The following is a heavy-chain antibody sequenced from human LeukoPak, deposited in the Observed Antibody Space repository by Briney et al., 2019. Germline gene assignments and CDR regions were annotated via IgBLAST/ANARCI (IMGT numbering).Heavy chain of an antibody. Sequence: PSETLSPTCTVSGGSISSYYWSWIRQPPGKGLEWIGYIYYSGSTNYSPSLKSRLTISVDTSKNQFSLKLSSVTAADTAVYYCARTYGSSGLGYFDLWGRGTLVTVSS. J-gene: IGHJ2*01. CDR1: GGSISSYY. CDR3: ARTYGSSGLGYFDL. V-gene: IGHV4-59*01. CDR2: IYYSGST. D-gene: IGHD6-13*01.